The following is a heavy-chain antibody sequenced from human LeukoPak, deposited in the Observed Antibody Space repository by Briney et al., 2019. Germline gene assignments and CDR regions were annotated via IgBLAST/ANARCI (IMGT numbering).Heavy chain of an antibody. D-gene: IGHD1-26*01. J-gene: IGHJ4*02. V-gene: IGHV3-30*03. CDR3: ARDTRDY. CDR2: ISYDGSNK. CDR1: GFTFSNNA. Sequence: GGSLRLSCAASGFTFSNNAMHWVRQAPGKGLEWVAVISYDGSNKYHADSVKGRFTISRDNSKNTLYLQMNSLRAEDTAVYYCARDTRDYWGQGTLVTVSS.